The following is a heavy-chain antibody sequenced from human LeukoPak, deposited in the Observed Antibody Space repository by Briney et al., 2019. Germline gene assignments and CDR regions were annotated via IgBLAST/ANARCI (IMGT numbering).Heavy chain of an antibody. J-gene: IGHJ5*02. D-gene: IGHD6-6*01. Sequence: GASVKVSCKASGYTFTSYGISWVRQAPGQGLEWMGWISAYNGNTNYAQKLQGRVTMTTDTSTSTAYMELRSLRSDDTAVYYCARDLFDDTLVQVRWFDPWGQGTLVTVSS. CDR1: GYTFTSYG. CDR3: ARDLFDDTLVQVRWFDP. V-gene: IGHV1-18*01. CDR2: ISAYNGNT.